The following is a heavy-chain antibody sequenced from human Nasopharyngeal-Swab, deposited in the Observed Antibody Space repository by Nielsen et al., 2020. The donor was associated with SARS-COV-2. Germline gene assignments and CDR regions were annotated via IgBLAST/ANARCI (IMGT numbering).Heavy chain of an antibody. CDR3: AKKDKLQHLDAFDI. D-gene: IGHD6-13*01. Sequence: SETLSLTCTVSGGSISSGSYYWSWIRQPAGKGLEWIGRIYTSGSTNYNPPLKSRITISVDTSKNQFSLRLSSVTAADTAVYYCAKKDKLQHLDAFDIWGQGTVVTVSS. V-gene: IGHV4-61*02. CDR1: GGSISSGSYY. J-gene: IGHJ3*02. CDR2: IYTSGST.